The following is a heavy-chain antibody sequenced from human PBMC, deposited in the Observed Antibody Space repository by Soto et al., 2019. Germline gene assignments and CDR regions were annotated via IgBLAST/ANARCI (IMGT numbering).Heavy chain of an antibody. CDR3: ARSPFYYYMDV. V-gene: IGHV4-34*01. Sequence: PSETLSLTCAVYGGSFSGYYWSWIRQPPGKGLEWIGEINHSGSTNYNPSLKSRVTISVDTSKNQFSLKLSSVTAADTAVYYCARSPFYYYMDVWGKGTTVTVSS. CDR2: INHSGST. CDR1: GGSFSGYY. J-gene: IGHJ6*03.